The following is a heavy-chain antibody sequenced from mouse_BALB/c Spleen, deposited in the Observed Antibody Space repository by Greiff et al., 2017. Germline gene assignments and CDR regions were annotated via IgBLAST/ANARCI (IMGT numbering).Heavy chain of an antibody. CDR2: IYWDDDK. CDR1: GFSLSTSGMG. J-gene: IGHJ4*01. V-gene: IGHV8-12*01. CDR3: ARGVRRYYYAMDY. Sequence: ESGPGILQPSQTLSLTCSFSGFSLSTSGMGVSWVRQPSGKGLEWLAHIYWDDDKRYNPSLKSRLTISKDTSRNQVFLKITSVDTADTATYYCARGVRRYYYAMDYWGQGTSVTVSS. D-gene: IGHD2-14*01.